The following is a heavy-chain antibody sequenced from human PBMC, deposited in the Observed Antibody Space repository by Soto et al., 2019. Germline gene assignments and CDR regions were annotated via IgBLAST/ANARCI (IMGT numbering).Heavy chain of an antibody. CDR1: VGSISSGGYS. CDR2: IYYSGST. Sequence: QVQLQESGPGLVKPSQTLSLTCTVSVGSISSGGYSWSWIRQHPGKGLEWIGYIYYSGSTYYNPSLKSRVTISVDTSKNQFSLKLSSVTAADTAVYYCARKQGYNWFDPWGQGTLVTVSS. J-gene: IGHJ5*02. CDR3: ARKQGYNWFDP. V-gene: IGHV4-31*03.